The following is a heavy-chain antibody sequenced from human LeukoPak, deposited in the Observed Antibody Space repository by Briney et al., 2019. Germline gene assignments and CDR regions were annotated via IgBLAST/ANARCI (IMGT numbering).Heavy chain of an antibody. V-gene: IGHV1-2*02. J-gene: IGHJ6*03. CDR2: INPNSGGT. CDR1: GYTFTGYY. D-gene: IGHD1-26*01. Sequence: ASVKVSCKASGYTFTGYYMHWVRQAPGQGLEWMGWINPNSGGTNYAQKFQGRVTMTRDTSISTAYMELSRLRSDDTAVYYCARDPGIVGAYYYYYYMDVWGKGTTVTVSS. CDR3: ARDPGIVGAYYYYYYMDV.